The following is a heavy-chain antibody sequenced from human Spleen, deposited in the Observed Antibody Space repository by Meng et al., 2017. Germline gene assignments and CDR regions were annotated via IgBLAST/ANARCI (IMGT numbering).Heavy chain of an antibody. J-gene: IGHJ4*02. Sequence: GSLRLSCAVYGGSFSGYYWSWIRQPPGKGLEWIGEINHSGSTNYNPSLKSRVTISVDTSKNQFSLKLSSVTAADTAVYYCASAGYYCLDYWGQGSLVTVSS. CDR1: GGSFSGYY. V-gene: IGHV4-34*01. D-gene: IGHD2/OR15-2a*01. CDR2: INHSGST. CDR3: ASAGYYCLDY.